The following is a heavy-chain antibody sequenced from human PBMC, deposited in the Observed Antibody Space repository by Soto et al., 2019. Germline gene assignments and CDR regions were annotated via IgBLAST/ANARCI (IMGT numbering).Heavy chain of an antibody. CDR1: GGSISSSSYY. CDR2: IYYSGST. D-gene: IGHD4-4*01. Sequence: PSETLSLTCTVSGGSISSSSYYWGWIRQPPGKGLEWIGSIYYSGSTYYNPSLKSRVTISVDTSKNQFSLELSSLRSEDTAVYYCARGLGNSNYENFYYYYGMDAWGQGTTVTVSS. CDR3: ARGLGNSNYENFYYYYGMDA. J-gene: IGHJ6*02. V-gene: IGHV4-39*07.